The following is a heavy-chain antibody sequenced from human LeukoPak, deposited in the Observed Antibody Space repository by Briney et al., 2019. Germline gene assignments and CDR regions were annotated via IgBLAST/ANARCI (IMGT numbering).Heavy chain of an antibody. CDR1: GGSFSGYY. J-gene: IGHJ1*01. D-gene: IGHD4-17*01. Sequence: SETLSLTCAVYGGSFSGYYWSWIRQPPGKGLEWIGEINHSGSTNYNPSLKSRVTISVDTSKNQFSLKLSSVTAADTAVYYCASKGDYGDYRYFQHWGQGTLVTVSS. V-gene: IGHV4-34*01. CDR3: ASKGDYGDYRYFQH. CDR2: INHSGST.